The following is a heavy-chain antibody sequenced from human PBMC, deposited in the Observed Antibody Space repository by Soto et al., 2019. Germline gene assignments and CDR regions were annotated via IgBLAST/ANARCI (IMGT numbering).Heavy chain of an antibody. D-gene: IGHD3-10*01. CDR3: ARGPNYYNSARGWFDP. V-gene: IGHV4-30-4*01. CDR2: IYYSGST. J-gene: IGHJ5*02. Sequence: KASETLSLTCTVSGGSIRSGDYYWSWIRQPPGKGLEWIGYIYYSGSTYYNPSLKSRVAISVDTSKNQFSLKLSSVTAADTAVYYCARGPNYYNSARGWFDPWGQGTLVTVSS. CDR1: GGSIRSGDYY.